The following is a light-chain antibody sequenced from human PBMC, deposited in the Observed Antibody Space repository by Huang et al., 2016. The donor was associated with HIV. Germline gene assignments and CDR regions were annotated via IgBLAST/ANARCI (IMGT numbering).Light chain of an antibody. CDR1: QNINNY. J-gene: IGKJ3*01. Sequence: DIQMTQSPSSLSASVGDRVTITCRASQNINNYLNLYHQKPGKTPKLLIYTASTLQSWVPSRFSGSGSGTDFTLTINDLQPEDFATYYCQQSYSTLWTFGPGTKVDI. CDR2: TAS. CDR3: QQSYSTLWT. V-gene: IGKV1-39*01.